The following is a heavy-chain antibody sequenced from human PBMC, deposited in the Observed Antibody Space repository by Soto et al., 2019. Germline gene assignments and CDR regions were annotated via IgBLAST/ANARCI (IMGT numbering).Heavy chain of an antibody. D-gene: IGHD6-13*01. CDR3: ARERAIIAAAGTWFDP. V-gene: IGHV1-69*13. CDR1: GGTFSSYA. J-gene: IGHJ5*02. CDR2: IIPIFGTA. Sequence: GASVKVSCKASGGTFSSYAISWVRQAPGQGLEWMGGIIPIFGTANYAQKFQGRVTITADESTSTAYMELSSLRSEDTAVYYCARERAIIAAAGTWFDPWGQGTLVTVSS.